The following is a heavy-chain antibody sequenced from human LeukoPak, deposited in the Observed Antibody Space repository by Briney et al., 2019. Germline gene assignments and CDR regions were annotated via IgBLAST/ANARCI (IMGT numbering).Heavy chain of an antibody. CDR2: INPSGGST. D-gene: IGHD2-15*01. CDR3: AREKSLDCSGGSCETALFDY. J-gene: IGHJ4*02. Sequence: ASVKVSCKASGYTFTSYYMLWVRQAPGQGLEGMGIINPSGGSTSYAQKFQGRVTITRDTSTSTVYMELSSLRSEDTAVYYCAREKSLDCSGGSCETALFDYWGQGTLVTVSS. CDR1: GYTFTSYY. V-gene: IGHV1-46*01.